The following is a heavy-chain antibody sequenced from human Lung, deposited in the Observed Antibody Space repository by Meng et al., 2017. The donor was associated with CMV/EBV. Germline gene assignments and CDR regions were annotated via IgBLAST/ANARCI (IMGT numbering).Heavy chain of an antibody. Sequence: GGSXRLXCAASGFTFDDHAMHWVRQRPGKGLEWVSLITWDGGNTYYADSVKGRFTISRDNSKNSLYLQMNSLRTEDTALYYCAKDGSDSSLGWLDPWRQGTLVTVSS. D-gene: IGHD2-15*01. CDR3: AKDGSDSSLGWLDP. V-gene: IGHV3-43D*03. CDR2: ITWDGGNT. CDR1: GFTFDDHA. J-gene: IGHJ5*02.